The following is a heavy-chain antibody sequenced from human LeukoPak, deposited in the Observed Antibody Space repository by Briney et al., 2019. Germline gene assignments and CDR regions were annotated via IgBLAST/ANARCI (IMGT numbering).Heavy chain of an antibody. J-gene: IGHJ5*02. D-gene: IGHD2-2*01. CDR3: ARRGYRRKVVPAAMYWFDP. CDR2: INHSGST. CDR1: GGSFSGYY. V-gene: IGHV4-34*01. Sequence: SETLSLTCAVYGGSFSGYYWSWIRQPPGKGLEWIGEINHSGSTNYNPSLKSRVTISVDTSKNQFSLKLSSVTAADTAVYYCARRGYRRKVVPAAMYWFDPWGQGTLVTVSS.